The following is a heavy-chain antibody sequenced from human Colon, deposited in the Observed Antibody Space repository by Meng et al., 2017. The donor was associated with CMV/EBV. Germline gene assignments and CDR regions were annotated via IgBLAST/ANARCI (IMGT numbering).Heavy chain of an antibody. D-gene: IGHD4-11*01. CDR3: ARALHGIDY. Sequence: QVQLQESGPGLVKPSETLSLTCIVSGGSINSISGYYWSWIRQPPGKGLEWIGYINYSGGTNYNPSLKSRVTISVDTSKNQFSLKLTSMTAEDTAVYYCARALHGIDYWGQGTLVTVSS. V-gene: IGHV4-61*08. CDR1: GGSINSISGYY. CDR2: INYSGGT. J-gene: IGHJ4*02.